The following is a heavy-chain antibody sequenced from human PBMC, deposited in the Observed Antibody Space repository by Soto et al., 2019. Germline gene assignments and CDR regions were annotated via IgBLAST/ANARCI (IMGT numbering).Heavy chain of an antibody. V-gene: IGHV4-59*01. J-gene: IGHJ6*02. CDR1: GGSISRYY. CDR3: AGRDYDYWSGYNYYGMDV. D-gene: IGHD3-3*01. Sequence: SETLSLTCTVSGGSISRYYWSWIRQPPGKGLGWIGYIYYSGSTNYNPSLKSRVTISVDTSKNQFSLKLSSVTAADTAVYYCAGRDYDYWSGYNYYGMDVWGQGTTVTVSS. CDR2: IYYSGST.